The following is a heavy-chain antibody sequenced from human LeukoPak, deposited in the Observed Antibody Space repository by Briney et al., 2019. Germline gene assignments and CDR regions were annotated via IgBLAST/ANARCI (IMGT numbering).Heavy chain of an antibody. CDR1: GFTFSSYA. V-gene: IGHV3-23*01. J-gene: IGHJ4*02. CDR3: ASGSAHGVQRGSPAAPFDY. CDR2: ISGSGGTA. D-gene: IGHD2-2*01. Sequence: PGGSLRLSCAASGFTFSSYAMSWVRQAPGKGLEWVSAISGSGGTAYSADSVKGRFTISRDNSKNTLYLQMGSLRAEDMAVYYCASGSAHGVQRGSPAAPFDYWGQGTLVTVSS.